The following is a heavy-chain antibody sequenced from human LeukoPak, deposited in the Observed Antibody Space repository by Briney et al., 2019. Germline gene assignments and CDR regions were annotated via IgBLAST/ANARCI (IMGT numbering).Heavy chain of an antibody. V-gene: IGHV4-34*01. Sequence: SETLSLTCAVQGGSFSGFFWTWMRQPPGKGPEWIGEINQSRGTNYNPSLKSRATISKDPSKNQFSLKLSSVTAADTAVYYCATLAQGSYYNEDYWGQGTLVTVSS. D-gene: IGHD3-10*01. CDR3: ATLAQGSYYNEDY. CDR2: INQSRGT. CDR1: GGSFSGFF. J-gene: IGHJ4*02.